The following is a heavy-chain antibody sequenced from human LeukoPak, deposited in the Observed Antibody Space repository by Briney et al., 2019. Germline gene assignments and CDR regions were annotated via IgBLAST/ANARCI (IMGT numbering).Heavy chain of an antibody. CDR3: ARRNSYYYDSSGYYPESTDAFDI. CDR2: IYYSGST. Sequence: SETLSLTCTVSGGSISSSIYYWGWIRQPPGKGLEWIGSIYYSGSTYYNPSLKSRVTISVDTSKNQFSLKLSSVTAADTAVYYCARRNSYYYDSSGYYPESTDAFDIWGQGTMVTVSS. D-gene: IGHD3-22*01. J-gene: IGHJ3*02. CDR1: GGSISSSIYY. V-gene: IGHV4-39*01.